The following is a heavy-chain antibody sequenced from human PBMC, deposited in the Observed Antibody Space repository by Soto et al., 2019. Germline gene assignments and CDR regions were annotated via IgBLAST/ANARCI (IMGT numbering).Heavy chain of an antibody. CDR1: GGSISSGGYY. D-gene: IGHD6-19*01. CDR3: ARSQGIAVAEPPLN. Sequence: SDTLSLTCTVSGGSISSGGYYWSWIRQHPGKGLEWIGYIYYSGSTYYNPSLKSRVTISVDTSKNQFSLKLSSVTAADTAVYYCARSQGIAVAEPPLNWGQGTLVTVSS. J-gene: IGHJ4*02. CDR2: IYYSGST. V-gene: IGHV4-31*03.